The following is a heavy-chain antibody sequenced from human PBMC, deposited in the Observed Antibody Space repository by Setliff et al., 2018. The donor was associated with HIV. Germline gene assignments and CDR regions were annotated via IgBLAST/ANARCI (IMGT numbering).Heavy chain of an antibody. CDR2: ISSSSRSK. V-gene: IGHV3-21*01. CDR3: ARDVSWRVRTYIDY. CDR1: GFTFSSYS. D-gene: IGHD3-3*01. J-gene: IGHJ4*02. Sequence: NPGGSLRLSCAASGFTFSSYSMNWVRQAPGKGLEWVSSISSSSRSKYYADSVKGRFTISRDNAKNSLYLQMNSLTAEDTAVYYCARDVSWRVRTYIDYWGQGALVTVSS.